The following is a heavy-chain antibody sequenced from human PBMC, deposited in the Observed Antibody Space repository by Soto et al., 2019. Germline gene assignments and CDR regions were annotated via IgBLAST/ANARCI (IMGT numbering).Heavy chain of an antibody. Sequence: GGSLRLSCAASGFTFSSYAMHWVRQAPGKGLEWVAVISYDGSNKYYADSVKGRFTISRDNSKNTLYLQMNSLRAEDTAVYYCARDVNEYYHFWSGYFDYWGQGTLVTVSS. CDR2: ISYDGSNK. V-gene: IGHV3-30-3*01. D-gene: IGHD3-3*01. CDR3: ARDVNEYYHFWSGYFDY. J-gene: IGHJ4*02. CDR1: GFTFSSYA.